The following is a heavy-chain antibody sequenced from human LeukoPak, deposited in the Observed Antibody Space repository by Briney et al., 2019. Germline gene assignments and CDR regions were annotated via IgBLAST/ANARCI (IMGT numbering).Heavy chain of an antibody. CDR1: GDSFSNYG. CDR2: ISADSGDR. J-gene: IGHJ6*03. CDR3: ARDLFWSGYQPGYMDV. Sequence: ASVKVSCKASGDSFSNYGFAWVRQAPGQGLEWMGWISADSGDRYYAQNFQHRVTMTTDTSTTTGYMELRSLRSDDTAVYYCARDLFWSGYQPGYMDVWGKGTTVTVSS. V-gene: IGHV1-18*01. D-gene: IGHD3-3*01.